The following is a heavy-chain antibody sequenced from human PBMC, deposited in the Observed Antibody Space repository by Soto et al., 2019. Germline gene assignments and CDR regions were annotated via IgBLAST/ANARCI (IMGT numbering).Heavy chain of an antibody. J-gene: IGHJ6*02. V-gene: IGHV1-69*13. CDR2: IIPIFGTA. D-gene: IGHD6-13*01. CDR1: GGTFSSYA. Sequence: SVKVSCTDSGGTFSSYAISWVRQAPGQGLEWMGGIIPIFGTANYAQKFQGRVTITADESTSTAYMELSSLRSEDTAVYYCARGRIAAAGNNYYYYGMDVWGQGTTVTVSS. CDR3: ARGRIAAAGNNYYYYGMDV.